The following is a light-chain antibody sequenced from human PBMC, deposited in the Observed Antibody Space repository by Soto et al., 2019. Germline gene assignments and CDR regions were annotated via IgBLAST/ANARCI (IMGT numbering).Light chain of an antibody. V-gene: IGKV3-20*01. CDR2: GAS. CDR1: QRVISSY. CDR3: QQYNDWPLT. J-gene: IGKJ4*01. Sequence: IVLTQSPGTLSLSPGERATLSCRASQRVISSYLAWFQQRPGRAPRLLIYGASKRATDIPDRFTGSGSGTDFALTISRLEPEDSAGYYCQQYNDWPLTFGGGTKVEIK.